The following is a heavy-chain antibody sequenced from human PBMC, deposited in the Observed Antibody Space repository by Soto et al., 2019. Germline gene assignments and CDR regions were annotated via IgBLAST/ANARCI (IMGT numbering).Heavy chain of an antibody. V-gene: IGHV3-48*01. J-gene: IGHJ6*03. CDR3: ARDWAPLTYYDFWSGYPYYYYYMDV. Sequence: GSLRLSCAASGFTFSSYSMNWVRQAPGKGLEWVSYISSSSSTIYYADSVKGRFTISRDNAKNSLYLQMNSLRAEDTAVYYCARDWAPLTYYDFWSGYPYYYYYMDVWGKGTTVTVSS. D-gene: IGHD3-3*01. CDR1: GFTFSSYS. CDR2: ISSSSSTI.